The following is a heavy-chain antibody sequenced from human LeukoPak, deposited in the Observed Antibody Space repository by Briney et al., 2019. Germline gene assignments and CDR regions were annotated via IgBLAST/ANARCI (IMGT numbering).Heavy chain of an antibody. J-gene: IGHJ3*02. CDR3: ARDKSGGWYSNAFDI. CDR1: GYTFTSYG. CDR2: ISAYNGNT. V-gene: IGHV1-18*01. D-gene: IGHD6-19*01. Sequence: VASVKVSCKASGYTFTSYGISWVRQAPGQGLEWMGWISAYNGNTNYAQKLQCRVTMTTDTSTSTAYMELRSLRSDDTAVYYCARDKSGGWYSNAFDIWGQGTMVTVSS.